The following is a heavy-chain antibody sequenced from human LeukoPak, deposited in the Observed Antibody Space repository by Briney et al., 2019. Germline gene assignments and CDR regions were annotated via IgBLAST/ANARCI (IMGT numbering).Heavy chain of an antibody. J-gene: IGHJ4*02. V-gene: IGHV1-69*04. CDR3: ARLNSRPFDY. D-gene: IGHD2/OR15-2a*01. Sequence: SVKVSCKASGGTFSSYAISWVRQAPGQGLEWMGRIIPILGIANYAQKFQGRVTITADKSTSTAYMELSSLRSEDTAAYYCARLNSRPFDYWGQGTLVTVSS. CDR1: GGTFSSYA. CDR2: IIPILGIA.